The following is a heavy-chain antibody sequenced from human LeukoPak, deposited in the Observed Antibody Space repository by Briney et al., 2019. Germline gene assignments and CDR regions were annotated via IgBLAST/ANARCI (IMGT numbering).Heavy chain of an antibody. CDR2: ITGDGSST. CDR3: ARDTGWYFDL. D-gene: IGHD4-17*01. J-gene: IGHJ2*01. Sequence: GGSLRLSCAASGFTFSGYWMHWVRQVPGKGLVWVSRITGDGSSTTYADSAKGRFTISRDNAKNTVFLQMISLRAEDTAVYYCARDTGWYFDLWGRGTLVTVSS. V-gene: IGHV3-74*01. CDR1: GFTFSGYW.